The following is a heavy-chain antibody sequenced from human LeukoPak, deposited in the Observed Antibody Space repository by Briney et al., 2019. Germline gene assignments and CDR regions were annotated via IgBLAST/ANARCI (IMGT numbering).Heavy chain of an antibody. CDR1: GFTFSSYA. Sequence: PGGSLRLSCAASGFTFSSYAMSWVRQAPGKGLEWVSAISGSGGRTYYADSVKGRFTISRDNSKNTLYLQMNSLRAEDTAVYYCAKDREFGDYGGGYFDYWGQGTLVTVSS. CDR3: AKDREFGDYGGGYFDY. D-gene: IGHD3-10*01. V-gene: IGHV3-23*01. CDR2: ISGSGGRT. J-gene: IGHJ4*02.